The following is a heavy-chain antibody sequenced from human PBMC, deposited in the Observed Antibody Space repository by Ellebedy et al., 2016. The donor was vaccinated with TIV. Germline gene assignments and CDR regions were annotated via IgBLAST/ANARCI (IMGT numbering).Heavy chain of an antibody. Sequence: ASVKVSXXVSGYTFTRYGMSWVRQAPGQGLEWMGWIAVYNGHTKYAQKFQDRVVMTTETATSTVYMELRRLRSDDTAVYYCARSRLGGGHWYFDFWGRGTLVTVSS. CDR2: IAVYNGHT. CDR1: GYTFTRYG. V-gene: IGHV1-18*01. CDR3: ARSRLGGGHWYFDF. J-gene: IGHJ2*01. D-gene: IGHD3-10*01.